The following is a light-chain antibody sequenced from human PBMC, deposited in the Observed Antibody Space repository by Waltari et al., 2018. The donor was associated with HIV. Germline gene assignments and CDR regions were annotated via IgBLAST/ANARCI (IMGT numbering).Light chain of an antibody. V-gene: IGKV2-28*01. J-gene: IGKJ4*01. CDR3: MQALQTPLT. Sequence: DIVMTQSPLSLPVTPGEPASISCTSRQSLLYSNGYNYLYWYLQKPGQSPQLLLYLGSTRASGAPDRFSGGGSGTGFTLRISRVEADDVGVYYCMQALQTPLTFGGGTKVEIK. CDR2: LGS. CDR1: QSLLYSNGYNY.